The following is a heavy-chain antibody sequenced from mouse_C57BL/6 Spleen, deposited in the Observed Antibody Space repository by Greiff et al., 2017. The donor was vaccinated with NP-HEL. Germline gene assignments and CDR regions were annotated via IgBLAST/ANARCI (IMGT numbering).Heavy chain of an antibody. J-gene: IGHJ3*01. V-gene: IGHV3-1*01. CDR1: GYSITSGYD. CDR3: AREDDYDPSFAY. D-gene: IGHD2-4*01. CDR2: ISYSGST. Sequence: DVKLVESGPGMVKPSQSLSLTCTVTGYSITSGYDWHWIRHFPGNKLEWMGYISYSGSTNYNPSLKSRISITHDTSKNHFFLKLNSVTTEDTATYYCAREDDYDPSFAYWGQGTLVTVSA.